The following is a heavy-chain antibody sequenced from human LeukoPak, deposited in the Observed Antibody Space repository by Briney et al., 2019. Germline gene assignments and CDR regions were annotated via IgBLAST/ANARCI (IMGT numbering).Heavy chain of an antibody. CDR2: IYYSGST. V-gene: IGHV4-59*01. CDR3: ARVNGGAVAGYYFDY. J-gene: IGHJ4*02. D-gene: IGHD6-19*01. CDR1: GGSISSYY. Sequence: SETLSLTCTFSGGSISSYYWSWIRQPPGKGLAWIGYIYYSGSTNYNPPLKSRVTISVDTSKNQFSLKLSSVTAADTAVYYCARVNGGAVAGYYFDYWGQGTLVTVSS.